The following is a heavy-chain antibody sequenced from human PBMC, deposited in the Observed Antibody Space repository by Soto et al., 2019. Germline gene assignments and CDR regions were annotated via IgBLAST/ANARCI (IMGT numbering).Heavy chain of an antibody. CDR2: IGTAGDT. CDR3: ARGGSHDYGDYSPSDAFDI. Sequence: GGSLRLSCAASGFTFSSYDMHWVRQATGKGLEWVSAIGTAGDTYYPGSVKGRFTISRENAKNSLYLQMNSLRAGDTAVYYCARGGSHDYGDYSPSDAFDIWGQGTMVTVSS. V-gene: IGHV3-13*01. J-gene: IGHJ3*02. D-gene: IGHD4-17*01. CDR1: GFTFSSYD.